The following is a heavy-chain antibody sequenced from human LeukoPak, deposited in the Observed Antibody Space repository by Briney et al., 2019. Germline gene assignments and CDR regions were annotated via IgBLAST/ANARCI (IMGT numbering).Heavy chain of an antibody. V-gene: IGHV3-9*01. J-gene: IGHJ4*02. CDR3: TKDQPGDGYSSI. Sequence: GRSLRLSCAASGFTFDDYAMHWVRQAPGKGLEWVSTVHGHNYYADSVKGRFTISRDNSRSTLYLQMDNLRAEDTAVYYCTKDQPGDGYSSIWGRGTLVTVSS. D-gene: IGHD5-24*01. CDR1: GFTFDDYA. CDR2: VHGHN.